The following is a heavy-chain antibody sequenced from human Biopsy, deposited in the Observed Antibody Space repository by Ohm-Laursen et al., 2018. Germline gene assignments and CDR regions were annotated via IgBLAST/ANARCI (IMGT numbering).Heavy chain of an antibody. D-gene: IGHD3-10*01. J-gene: IGHJ4*02. V-gene: IGHV1-46*01. CDR1: GYTFTNYY. CDR2: INPSGSGA. Sequence: ASVKVSCKASGYTFTNYYMHWVRQAPGQGLEWMGIINPSGSGATYAQKFQGRVTMTRDTSTSTAYMDLSSLRSEDTAVYYCAADSGSGSHFRFDYWGQGALVSVSS. CDR3: AADSGSGSHFRFDY.